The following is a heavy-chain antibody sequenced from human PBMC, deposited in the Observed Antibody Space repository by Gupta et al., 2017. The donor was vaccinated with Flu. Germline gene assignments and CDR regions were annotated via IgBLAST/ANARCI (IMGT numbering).Heavy chain of an antibody. D-gene: IGHD2-2*01. CDR3: ARVGYCSTTSCYEPFDS. J-gene: IGHJ4*02. V-gene: IGHV1-2*06. Sequence: PGQGLDRMGRISPKSGGTKYAQKFQGRITMTTDTSITTAHMELSSLTSDDTAVYYCARVGYCSTTSCYEPFDSWGQGTRLNVSS. CDR2: ISPKSGGT.